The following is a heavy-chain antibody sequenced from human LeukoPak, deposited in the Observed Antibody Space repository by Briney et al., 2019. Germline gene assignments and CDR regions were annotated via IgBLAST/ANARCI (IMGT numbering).Heavy chain of an antibody. CDR3: ARDGGVSSTSFQRGMDV. CDR2: NYYSGPT. J-gene: IGHJ6*02. V-gene: IGHV4-59*01. D-gene: IGHD2-2*01. CDR1: GGSISNYY. Sequence: PSETLSLTCSVSGGSISNYYWSWIRQPPGKGLELIGYNYYSGPTNYNPSLKSRVTISVDTSNNQFSLKMTSVTAADTAVYYCARDGGVSSTSFQRGMDVWGQGTTVTVSS.